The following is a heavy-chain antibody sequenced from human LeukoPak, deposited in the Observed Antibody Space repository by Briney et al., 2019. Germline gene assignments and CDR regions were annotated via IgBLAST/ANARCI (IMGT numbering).Heavy chain of an antibody. J-gene: IGHJ4*02. Sequence: GGSLRLSCAASGFTFSSYGMHWVRQAPGKGLEWVAFIRYDGSNKYYADSVKGRFTISRDNSKNTLYLQMISLRAEDTAVYYCAKDRSLRKQLALGAVDYWGQGTLVTVSS. CDR3: AKDRSLRKQLALGAVDY. CDR2: IRYDGSNK. CDR1: GFTFSSYG. D-gene: IGHD6-13*01. V-gene: IGHV3-30*02.